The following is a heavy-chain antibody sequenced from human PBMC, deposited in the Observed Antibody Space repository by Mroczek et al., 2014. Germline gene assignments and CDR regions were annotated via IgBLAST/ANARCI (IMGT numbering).Heavy chain of an antibody. CDR3: ARRIAVAGTTGDAFDI. V-gene: IGHV3-7*03. CDR1: GFTFSNYW. D-gene: IGHD6-19*01. CDR2: VKRDGSEK. J-gene: IGHJ3*02. Sequence: VQLQQWGGRLGPAWGGSLRLSCAASGFTFSNYWMNWVRQAPGRGLEWVANVKRDGSEKNYVDSVKGRFTISRDNAQNSVFLQMNSLRAEDTAVYYCARRIAVAGTTGDAFDIWGQGTVVTV.